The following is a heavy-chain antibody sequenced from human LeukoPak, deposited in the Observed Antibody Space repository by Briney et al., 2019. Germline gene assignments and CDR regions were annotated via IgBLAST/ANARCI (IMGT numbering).Heavy chain of an antibody. CDR3: AREGAVVKYIDY. CDR2: ISSSSSYI. J-gene: IGHJ4*02. CDR1: GFTFSSYS. Sequence: GGSLRLSCAASGFTFSSYSMNWVRQAPGKGLEWVSSISSSSSYIYYADSVKGRFTISRDNAKNSLYLQMNSLRAEDTAVYYCAREGAVVKYIDYWGQGTLVTVSS. D-gene: IGHD4-23*01. V-gene: IGHV3-21*01.